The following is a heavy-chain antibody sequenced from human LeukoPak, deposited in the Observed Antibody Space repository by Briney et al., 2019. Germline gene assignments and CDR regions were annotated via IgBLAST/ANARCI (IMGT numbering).Heavy chain of an antibody. CDR2: IYYSGNT. D-gene: IGHD6-6*01. CDR3: ARDRGIAARPNYYMDV. J-gene: IGHJ6*03. V-gene: IGHV4-39*07. Sequence: SETLSLTCTVSGGSISSSSYYWGWIRQTPGNGLEWIGSIYYSGNTYYNPSLKSRVTISVDMSKNQISLKLSSVTAADTAVYYCARDRGIAARPNYYMDVWGKGTTVTISS. CDR1: GGSISSSSYY.